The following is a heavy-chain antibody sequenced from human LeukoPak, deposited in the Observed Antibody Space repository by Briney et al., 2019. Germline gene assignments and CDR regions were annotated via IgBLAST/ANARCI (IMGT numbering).Heavy chain of an antibody. CDR1: GFTFSSYS. CDR3: ARVGYRTYYGMDV. Sequence: GGSLRLSCAASGFTFSSYSMNWVRQAPGKGLEWVSSITSSSSYIYYADSVKGRFTISRDNAKNSLYLQMNSLRAEDTAVYYCARVGYRTYYGMDVWGQGTTVTVSS. CDR2: ITSSSSYI. V-gene: IGHV3-21*04. D-gene: IGHD5-18*01. J-gene: IGHJ6*02.